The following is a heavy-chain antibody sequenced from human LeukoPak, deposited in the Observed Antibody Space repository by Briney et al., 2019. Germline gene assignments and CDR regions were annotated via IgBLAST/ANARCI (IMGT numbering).Heavy chain of an antibody. J-gene: IGHJ4*02. CDR1: GGSFSGYY. CDR3: TTQLIVGALDY. Sequence: ETLSLTCAVYGGSFSGYYWSWVRQAPGKGLEWVGRIKSKTDGGTTDYAAPVKGRFTISRDDSKNTLYLQMNSLKTEDTAVYYCTTQLIVGALDYWGQGTLVTVSS. CDR2: IKSKTDGGTT. D-gene: IGHD1-26*01. V-gene: IGHV3-15*01.